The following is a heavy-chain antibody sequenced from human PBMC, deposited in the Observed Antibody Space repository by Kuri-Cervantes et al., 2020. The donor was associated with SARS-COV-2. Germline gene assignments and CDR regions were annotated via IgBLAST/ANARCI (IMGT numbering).Heavy chain of an antibody. CDR2: FYYSESV. J-gene: IGHJ6*02. D-gene: IGHD2-8*01. CDR3: ARGQLGYCTNGYYYYGMDV. V-gene: IGHV4-28*05. Sequence: SETLSLTCAVSGYSISSCDLWGWVRQPPGKGLDWLAIFYYSESVTYTPSLKSRVTISVDTSKNQFSLKLSSVTAADTAVYYCARGQLGYCTNGYYYYGMDVWGQGTTVTVSS. CDR1: GYSISSCDL.